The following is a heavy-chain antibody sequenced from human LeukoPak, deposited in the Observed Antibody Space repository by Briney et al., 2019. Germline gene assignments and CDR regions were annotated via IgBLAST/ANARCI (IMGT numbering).Heavy chain of an antibody. J-gene: IGHJ4*01. Sequence: GGSLRLSCAASGCIFSSYWMSWDPQAPGKGLEWVANIKEDGSEEYYVDSVKGRFTIPRDNARNSLYLQMSSLRAEETAVYYCARDVGSSSWSDYWGHGTLVTVSS. CDR1: GCIFSSYW. CDR2: IKEDGSEE. D-gene: IGHD6-13*01. CDR3: ARDVGSSSWSDY. V-gene: IGHV3-7*01.